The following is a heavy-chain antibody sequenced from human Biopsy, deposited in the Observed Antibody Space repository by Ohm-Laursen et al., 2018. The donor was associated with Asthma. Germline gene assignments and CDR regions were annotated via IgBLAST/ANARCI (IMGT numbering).Heavy chain of an antibody. CDR2: IYYSGRT. CDR1: GDAMSTSGSY. Sequence: SDTLSLTWIVSGDAMSTSGSYWGWIRQSPGKGLEWIGSIYYSGRTYYNPSLESRVTISADTSKNHFSLKVTSVTAADTAVYYCARAVSSRGYWYFDLWGRGDLVTVSS. D-gene: IGHD2-2*01. V-gene: IGHV4-39*02. J-gene: IGHJ2*01. CDR3: ARAVSSRGYWYFDL.